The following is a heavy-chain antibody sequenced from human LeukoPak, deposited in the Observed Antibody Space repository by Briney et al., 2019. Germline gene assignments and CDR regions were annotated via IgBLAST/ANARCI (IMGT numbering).Heavy chain of an antibody. V-gene: IGHV4-31*03. CDR2: IYYCGSS. D-gene: IGHD5-24*01. J-gene: IGHJ4*02. CDR3: ARNRDGYNSFDY. CDR1: GGSINNGGYY. Sequence: PSQTLSLTCTVSGGSINNGGYYWSWIRQHPGKGLEWIGYIYYCGSSYYNPSLRSRVTILVDTSKNHFSLKLSSVTAADTAVYYCARNRDGYNSFDYWGQGTLVTVSS.